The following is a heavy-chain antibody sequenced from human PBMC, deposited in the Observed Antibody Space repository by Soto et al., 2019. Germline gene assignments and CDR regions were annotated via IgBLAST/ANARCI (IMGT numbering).Heavy chain of an antibody. J-gene: IGHJ5*02. Sequence: EVQLVESGGGVVQPGGSLRLSCAASGFSISRLTMNWVRQAPGKGLEWVAYISSTSNTVYYADSVDGRFTISRDNAKNSMFLQMSSLRAEDTAVYYCATYAPYCRGGTCDLRGQGTQVTVSS. V-gene: IGHV3-48*01. D-gene: IGHD2-15*01. CDR1: GFSISRLT. CDR3: ATYAPYCRGGTCDL. CDR2: ISSTSNTV.